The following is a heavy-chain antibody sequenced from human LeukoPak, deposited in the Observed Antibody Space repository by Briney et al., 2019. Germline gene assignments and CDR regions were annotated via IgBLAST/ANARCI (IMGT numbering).Heavy chain of an antibody. J-gene: IGHJ6*02. CDR1: GGSFSGYY. Sequence: SETLSLTCAAYGGSFSGYYWSWIRQPPGKGLEWIGEINHSGSTNYNPSLKSRVTISVDTSKNQFSLKLSSVTAADTAVYYCARGSGGWYIDYYYGMDVWGQGTTVTVSS. D-gene: IGHD6-19*01. CDR2: INHSGST. CDR3: ARGSGGWYIDYYYGMDV. V-gene: IGHV4-34*01.